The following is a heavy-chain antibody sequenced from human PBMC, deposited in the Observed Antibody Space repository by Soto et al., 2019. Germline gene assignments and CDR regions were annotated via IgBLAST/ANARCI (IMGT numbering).Heavy chain of an antibody. CDR2: ISSSSSYI. CDR1: GFTFSSYS. J-gene: IGHJ6*02. CDR3: VTDTGQDVYYYYGMDV. Sequence: GGSLRLSCAASGFTFSSYSMNWVRQAPGKGLEWVSSISSSSSYIYYADSVKGRFTISRDNAKNSLYLQMNSLRAEDTAVYYCVTDTGQDVYYYYGMDVWGQGTTVTVSS. V-gene: IGHV3-21*01.